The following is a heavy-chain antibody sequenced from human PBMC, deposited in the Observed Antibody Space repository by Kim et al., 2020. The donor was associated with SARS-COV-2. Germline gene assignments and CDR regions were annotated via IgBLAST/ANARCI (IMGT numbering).Heavy chain of an antibody. D-gene: IGHD6-19*01. J-gene: IGHJ5*01. V-gene: IGHV3-9*01. Sequence: VKGRFTISRDNAKNSLYLEMHSLRAEDTALYYCAKDTSGGGSGWFDNWFDSWGQGTLVTVSS. CDR3: AKDTSGGGSGWFDNWFDS.